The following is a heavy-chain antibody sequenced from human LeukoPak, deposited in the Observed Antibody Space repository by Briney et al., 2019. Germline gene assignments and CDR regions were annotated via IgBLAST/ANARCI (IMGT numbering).Heavy chain of an antibody. CDR3: ARIGDLDGYSYSLDY. CDR2: ISAYNGNT. D-gene: IGHD5-18*01. Sequence: GASVKVSCKASGYTFTSYGISWVRQAPGQGLEWMGWISAYNGNTNYAQKLQGRVTMTTDTSTSTAYMELRSLRSDDTAVYYCARIGDLDGYSYSLDYWGQGTLVTVSS. J-gene: IGHJ4*02. CDR1: GYTFTSYG. V-gene: IGHV1-18*01.